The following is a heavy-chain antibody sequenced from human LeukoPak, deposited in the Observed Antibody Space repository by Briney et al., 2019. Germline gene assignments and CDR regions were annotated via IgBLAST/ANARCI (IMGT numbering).Heavy chain of an antibody. V-gene: IGHV5-51*01. CDR3: ARHSPYTSGWPFDY. CDR2: IYLGDFNT. D-gene: IGHD6-19*01. Sequence: GESLKISCKGSGYSFSSYWIGWVRQMAGKGLEWMGIIYLGDFNTRYSPSFQGQVTISADKSISTAYLQWSSLKASDTAMYYCARHSPYTSGWPFDYWGQGTLVTVSS. J-gene: IGHJ4*02. CDR1: GYSFSSYW.